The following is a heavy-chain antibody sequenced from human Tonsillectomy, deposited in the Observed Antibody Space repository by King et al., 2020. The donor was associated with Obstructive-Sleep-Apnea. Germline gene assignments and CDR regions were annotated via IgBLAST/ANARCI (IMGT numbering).Heavy chain of an antibody. V-gene: IGHV3-66*01. Sequence: VQLVESGGGLVQPGGSLRLSCAASGFTVRNYYMNWVRQAPGKGLEWVSVIYISGSTDYRDSVKGRFTISIDNSKNTLFLQMNYLRADDTAVYYCARDCRVGGGKALVVGGQGTMVTVSS. J-gene: IGHJ3*01. CDR1: GFTVRNYY. D-gene: IGHD3-16*01. CDR2: IYISGST. CDR3: ARDCRVGGGKALVV.